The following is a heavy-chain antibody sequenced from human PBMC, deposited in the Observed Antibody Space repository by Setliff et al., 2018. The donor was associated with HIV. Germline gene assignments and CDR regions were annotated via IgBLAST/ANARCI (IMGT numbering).Heavy chain of an antibody. CDR2: LYYRGTT. Sequence: SETLSLTCTVSGGSISSSSYYWGWIRQPPGKGPEWIGSLYYRGTTYYNPSLKSRVTISTGTSNNQFSLRLSSVTAADTAMYYCVRDDYGYNGKGFDYWGPGTLVTVSS. J-gene: IGHJ4*02. V-gene: IGHV4-39*02. CDR1: GGSISSSSYY. D-gene: IGHD4-17*01. CDR3: VRDDYGYNGKGFDY.